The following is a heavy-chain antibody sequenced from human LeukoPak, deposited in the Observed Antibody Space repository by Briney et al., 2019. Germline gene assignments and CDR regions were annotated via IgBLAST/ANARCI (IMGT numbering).Heavy chain of an antibody. CDR2: ISSGSRRI. J-gene: IGHJ4*02. CDR1: GFDLSKYT. CDR3: ARVVLDHF. V-gene: IGHV3-21*06. D-gene: IGHD6-6*01. Sequence: GGSLRLSCAASGFDLSKYTMSWVRQAPGKGLEWVSSISSGSRRIHYADSMRGRFTISRDNAKSSVYLQMHNLKVEDTATYFCARVVLDHFWGRGTLVTVSS.